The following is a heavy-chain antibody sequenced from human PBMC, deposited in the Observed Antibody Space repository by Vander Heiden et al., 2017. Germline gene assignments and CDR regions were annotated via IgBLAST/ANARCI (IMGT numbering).Heavy chain of an antibody. CDR1: GFTISNAW. CDR3: TLRDSSGFLDY. J-gene: IGHJ4*02. D-gene: IGHD3-22*01. Sequence: EVQLVESGGGLVRPGGSLRLSCAASGFTISNAWMNWVRQAPGKGLEWVGRIKSKTDGGTTDDAAPVKGRFTISRDDSKNTLYLQMNRLKTEDTAVYYCTLRDSSGFLDYWGQGTLVTVSS. V-gene: IGHV3-15*07. CDR2: IKSKTDGGTT.